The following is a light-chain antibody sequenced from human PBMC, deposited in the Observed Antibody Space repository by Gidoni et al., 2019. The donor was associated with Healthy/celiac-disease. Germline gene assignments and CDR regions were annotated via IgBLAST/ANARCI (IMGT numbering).Light chain of an antibody. V-gene: IGKV3-11*01. CDR3: QQRSNWPPIFT. CDR2: DAS. Sequence: EIVLTQSPATLSLSPGERATLSCRASQSVSSYLAWYQQKPGQAPRLLIYDASNRATGIPARFSGSGSETDFTLTISSLEPEDFAVYYCQQRSNWPPIFTFGPXTKVDIK. J-gene: IGKJ3*01. CDR1: QSVSSY.